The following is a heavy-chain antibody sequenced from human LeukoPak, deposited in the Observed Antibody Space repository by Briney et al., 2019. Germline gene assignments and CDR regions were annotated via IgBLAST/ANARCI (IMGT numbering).Heavy chain of an antibody. V-gene: IGHV3-20*04. J-gene: IGHJ4*02. CDR1: GFTFDDYG. D-gene: IGHD6-13*01. CDR2: INWNGGST. CDR3: ARDGGIAAAGSFDY. Sequence: GGSLRLSCAASGFTFDDYGMSWVRQAPGKGLEWVSGINWNGGSTGYADSVKGRFTISRDNAKNSLYLQMNSLRAEDTALYYCARDGGIAAAGSFDYWGPGTLVTVSS.